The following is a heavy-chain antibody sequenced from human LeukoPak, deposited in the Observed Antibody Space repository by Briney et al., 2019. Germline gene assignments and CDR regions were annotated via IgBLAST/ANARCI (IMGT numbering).Heavy chain of an antibody. CDR1: GYSISSGYY. J-gene: IGHJ4*02. D-gene: IGHD6-19*01. Sequence: SETLSLTCTVSGYSISSGYYWGWIRQPPGKGLEWIGSIYHSGSTYYNPSLKSRVTISVDTSKNQFSLKLSSVTAADTAVYYCARDYRRGIAVAGPLGYWGQGTLVTVSS. CDR2: IYHSGST. V-gene: IGHV4-38-2*02. CDR3: ARDYRRGIAVAGPLGY.